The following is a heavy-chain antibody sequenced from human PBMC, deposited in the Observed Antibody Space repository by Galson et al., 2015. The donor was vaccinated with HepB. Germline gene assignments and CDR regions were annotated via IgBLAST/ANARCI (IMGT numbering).Heavy chain of an antibody. CDR1: GFTFSSYA. V-gene: IGHV3-30*04. CDR3: ARDYASSWYVNHYYGMDV. D-gene: IGHD6-13*01. J-gene: IGHJ6*02. Sequence: SLRLSCAASGFTFSSYAMHWVRQAPGTGLEWAAVISYDGSNKYYADSVKGRFTISRYNSKNTLYLQMNSLRAEDTAVYYCARDYASSWYVNHYYGMDVWGQGTTVAVSS. CDR2: ISYDGSNK.